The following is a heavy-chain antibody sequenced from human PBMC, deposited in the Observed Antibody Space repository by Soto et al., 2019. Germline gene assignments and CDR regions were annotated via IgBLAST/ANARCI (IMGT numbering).Heavy chain of an antibody. Sequence: QVQLVESGGGVVQPGRSLRLSCAVSGFTFSSHAMHWVRQAPGKGLEWVTLISSDGSNKYYADSVKGRFTTSRDNSKNTMYQQMNSRRVEYTAVYYCAGDDEGGSDCALGYWGQGALGPVSS. V-gene: IGHV3-30-3*01. J-gene: IGHJ4*02. D-gene: IGHD1-26*01. CDR3: AGDDEGGSDCALGY. CDR2: ISSDGSNK. CDR1: GFTFSSHA.